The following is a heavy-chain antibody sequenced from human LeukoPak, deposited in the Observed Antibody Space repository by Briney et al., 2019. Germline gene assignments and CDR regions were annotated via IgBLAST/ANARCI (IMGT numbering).Heavy chain of an antibody. J-gene: IGHJ4*02. Sequence: PSETLSLTCTVSGGSISSYYWSWIRQPPGKGLEWIGYIHYSGSTNYNPSLKSRVTISVDTSKNQFSLKLSSVTAADTAVYYCAREGAYGSSFNYWGQGTLVTVSS. CDR1: GGSISSYY. D-gene: IGHD6-13*01. CDR3: AREGAYGSSFNY. CDR2: IHYSGST. V-gene: IGHV4-59*01.